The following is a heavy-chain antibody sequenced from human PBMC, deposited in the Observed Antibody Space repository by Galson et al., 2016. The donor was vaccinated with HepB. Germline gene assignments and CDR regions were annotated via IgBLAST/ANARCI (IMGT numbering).Heavy chain of an antibody. CDR2: VSWNSGRK. Sequence: SLRLSCAASGFTFDDYAMHWVRQAPGKGLEWVSGVSWNSGRKGYADSVKGRFTISRDNAKNSLYLQMNSLRAEDTALYYCAKGGLVVQGDYYYGMDVWGQGATVTVSS. D-gene: IGHD3-22*01. CDR3: AKGGLVVQGDYYYGMDV. V-gene: IGHV3-9*01. J-gene: IGHJ6*02. CDR1: GFTFDDYA.